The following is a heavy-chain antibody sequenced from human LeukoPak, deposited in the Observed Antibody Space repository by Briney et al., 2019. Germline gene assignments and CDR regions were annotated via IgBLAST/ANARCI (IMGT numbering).Heavy chain of an antibody. CDR3: ACRSFWGNGYFDY. V-gene: IGHV5-51*01. Sequence: GESLDTSLKGSGYSFTSYWIGWVRQLPGKGVGWVGIISPGDSDTSYRPSLQGEVTISDDKSILTASLQWGGLTALYAAVYYCACRSFWGNGYFDYWGQGTLVTVSS. CDR2: ISPGDSDT. CDR1: GYSFTSYW. D-gene: IGHD3-16*01. J-gene: IGHJ4*02.